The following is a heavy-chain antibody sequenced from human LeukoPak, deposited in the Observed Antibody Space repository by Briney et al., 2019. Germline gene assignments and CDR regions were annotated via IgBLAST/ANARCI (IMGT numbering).Heavy chain of an antibody. CDR2: ISYDGSNK. J-gene: IGHJ6*04. Sequence: GGSLRLYCAASGFTFSSYAMHWVRQAPGKGLEWVAVISYDGSNKYYADSVKGRFTISRDNSKNTLYLQMYSLRAEDTAVYYCAKTPIGNQPGGDVWGKGTTVTVSS. CDR3: AKTPIGNQPGGDV. V-gene: IGHV3-30-3*02. CDR1: GFTFSSYA. D-gene: IGHD1-14*01.